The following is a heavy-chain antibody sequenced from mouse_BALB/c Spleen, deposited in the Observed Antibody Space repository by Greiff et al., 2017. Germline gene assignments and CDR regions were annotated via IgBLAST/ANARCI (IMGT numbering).Heavy chain of an antibody. J-gene: IGHJ2*01. CDR3: ARGNYYGSSYPDY. CDR1: GYSITSDYA. Sequence: EVKLVESGPGLVKPSQSLSLTCTVTGYSITSDYAWNWIRQFPGNKLEWMGYISYSGSTSYNPSLKSRISITRDTSKNQFFLQLNSVTTEDTATYYCARGNYYGSSYPDYWGQGTTLTVSS. D-gene: IGHD1-1*01. CDR2: ISYSGST. V-gene: IGHV3-2*02.